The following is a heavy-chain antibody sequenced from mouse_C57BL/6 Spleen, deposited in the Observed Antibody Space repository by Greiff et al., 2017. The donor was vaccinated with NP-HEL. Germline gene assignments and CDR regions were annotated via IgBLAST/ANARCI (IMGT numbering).Heavy chain of an antibody. D-gene: IGHD1-1*01. Sequence: EVQLQQSGAELVRPGASVKLSCTASGFNIKDYYMHWVKQRPEQGLEWIGRIDPEDGDTEYAPKFQGKATMTADTSSNTAYLQLSSLTSEDTAVYYCTLITTVVAPYAMDYWGQGTSGTVSS. CDR1: GFNIKDYY. CDR3: TLITTVVAPYAMDY. V-gene: IGHV14-1*01. J-gene: IGHJ4*01. CDR2: IDPEDGDT.